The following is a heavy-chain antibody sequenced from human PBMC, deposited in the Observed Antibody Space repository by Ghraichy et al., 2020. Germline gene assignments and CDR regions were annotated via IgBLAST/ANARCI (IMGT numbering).Heavy chain of an antibody. CDR1: GFTFSDFG. Sequence: GESLNISCAASGFTFSDFGMHWVRQAPGKGLEWVAITWSDGSNKYYGDSVKGRFTISRDNSKNTLYLQMNSLRAEDTAVYYCARELLYDGVYYYYGLDAWGQGTTVTVSS. CDR3: ARELLYDGVYYYYGLDA. D-gene: IGHD2-8*01. V-gene: IGHV3-33*08. CDR2: TWSDGSNK. J-gene: IGHJ6*02.